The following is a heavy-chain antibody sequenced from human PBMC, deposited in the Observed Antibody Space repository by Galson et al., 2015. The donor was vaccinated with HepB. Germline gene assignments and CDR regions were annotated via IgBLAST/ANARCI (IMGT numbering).Heavy chain of an antibody. CDR1: GFTFSYYA. CDR3: AKVFPEKTSGWYRQALYYFDS. Sequence: SMRLSCAASGFTFSYYAMSWVRQAPGKGLEWVSAITPSGDNTYSADSMQGRFTISRDNSKNTLFLQMNSLRADDTSIYFCAKVFPEKTSGWYRQALYYFDSWGQGTRVTVSS. J-gene: IGHJ4*02. CDR2: ITPSGDNT. V-gene: IGHV3-23*01. D-gene: IGHD6-19*01.